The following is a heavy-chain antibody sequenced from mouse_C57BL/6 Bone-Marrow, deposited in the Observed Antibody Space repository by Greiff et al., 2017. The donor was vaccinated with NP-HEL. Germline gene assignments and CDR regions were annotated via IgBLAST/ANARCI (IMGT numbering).Heavy chain of an antibody. D-gene: IGHD1-2*01. Sequence: VQLKQSGPELVKPGASVKISCKASGYTFTDYYMNWVKQSHGKSLEWIGDINPNNGGTSYNQKFKGKATLTVDKSSSTAYMELRSLTSEDSAVYYCARDTTAFDYWGQGTTLTVSS. CDR3: ARDTTAFDY. CDR1: GYTFTDYY. J-gene: IGHJ2*01. V-gene: IGHV1-26*01. CDR2: INPNNGGT.